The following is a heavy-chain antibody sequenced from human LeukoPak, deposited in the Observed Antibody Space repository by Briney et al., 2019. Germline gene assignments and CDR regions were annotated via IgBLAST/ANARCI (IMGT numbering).Heavy chain of an antibody. CDR3: ARDLSGYSYGYSYAFGI. V-gene: IGHV3-30*04. Sequence: PGRSLRLSCAASGFTFSSYAMHWVRQAPGKGLEWVAVISYDGSNKYYADSVKGRFTISRDNSKNTLYLQMNSLRAEDTAVYYCARDLSGYSYGYSYAFGIWGQGTMVTVSS. CDR2: ISYDGSNK. J-gene: IGHJ3*02. CDR1: GFTFSSYA. D-gene: IGHD5-18*01.